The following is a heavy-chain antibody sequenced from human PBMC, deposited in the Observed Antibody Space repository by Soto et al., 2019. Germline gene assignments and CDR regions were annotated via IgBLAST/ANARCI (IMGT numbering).Heavy chain of an antibody. V-gene: IGHV4-30-4*01. CDR1: GGTINSGDYF. Sequence: SETLSLTCSVSGGTINSGDYFWSWIRQPPGKGLEWIGSIFYTGSTYYSPSLRSRASMSMDTSKNLFSLRLRSLTAADTAVYYCASSSLYGMDVWGQGTTVTVSS. CDR3: ASSSLYGMDV. J-gene: IGHJ6*02. CDR2: IFYTGST.